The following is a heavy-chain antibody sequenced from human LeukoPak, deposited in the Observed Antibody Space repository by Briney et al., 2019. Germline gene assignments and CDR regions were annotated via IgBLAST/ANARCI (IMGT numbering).Heavy chain of an antibody. V-gene: IGHV3-23*01. CDR2: ISDSGDYT. Sequence: PGGSLRLSCAGSGFTFSSYAMSWVRQAPGPGLEWVSVISDSGDYTSYADSVRGRFTISRDNSRDTLYLQMIRLRPEDTAVYYCAKDTSIGKYCTNGVCSPFDYWGQGTLVTVSS. CDR3: AKDTSIGKYCTNGVCSPFDY. CDR1: GFTFSSYA. J-gene: IGHJ4*02. D-gene: IGHD2-8*01.